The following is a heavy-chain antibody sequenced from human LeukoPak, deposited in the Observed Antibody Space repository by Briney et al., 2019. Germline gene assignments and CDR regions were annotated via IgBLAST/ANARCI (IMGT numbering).Heavy chain of an antibody. D-gene: IGHD6-13*01. J-gene: IGHJ4*02. CDR2: ITGNGVGT. Sequence: GGSLRLSCSASGFTFGSFAMHWVRQAPGKGQEYVSAITGNGVGTYYADSVKGRFTISRDNSKNTLYLQMSSLRTEDTAVYYCAKDSYSSSWYYFDYWGQGTLVTVSS. CDR3: AKDSYSSSWYYFDY. CDR1: GFTFGSFA. V-gene: IGHV3-64D*06.